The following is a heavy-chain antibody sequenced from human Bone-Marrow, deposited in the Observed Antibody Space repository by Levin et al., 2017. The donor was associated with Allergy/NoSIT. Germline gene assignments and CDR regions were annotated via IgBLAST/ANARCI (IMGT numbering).Heavy chain of an antibody. Sequence: LSLTCVASEFAFSSYWMSWVRQAPGKGLEWVANINQDGSQKYYVDSVKGRFTISRDNAKNSLYLQMNSLRAEDTAVYYCVTGTWYFGYWGQGTLVTVSS. J-gene: IGHJ4*02. CDR2: INQDGSQK. CDR3: VTGTWYFGY. D-gene: IGHD1-20*01. V-gene: IGHV3-7*03. CDR1: EFAFSSYW.